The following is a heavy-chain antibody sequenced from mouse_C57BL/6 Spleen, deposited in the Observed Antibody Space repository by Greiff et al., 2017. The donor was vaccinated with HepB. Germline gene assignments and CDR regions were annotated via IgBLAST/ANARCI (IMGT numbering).Heavy chain of an antibody. D-gene: IGHD2-5*01. CDR2: INPYNGGT. V-gene: IGHV1-19*01. J-gene: IGHJ1*03. CDR1: GYTFTDYY. CDR3: ARREGLYSNYGWYFDV. Sequence: EVQRVESGPVLVKPGASVKMSCKASGYTFTDYYMNWVKQSHGKSLEWIGVINPYNGGTSYNQKFKGKATLTVDKSSSTAYMELNSLTSEDSAVYYCARREGLYSNYGWYFDVWGTGTTVTVSS.